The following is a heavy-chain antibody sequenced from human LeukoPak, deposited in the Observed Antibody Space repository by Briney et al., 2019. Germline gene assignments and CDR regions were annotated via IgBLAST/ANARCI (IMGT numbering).Heavy chain of an antibody. Sequence: GGSLRLSCAASGFTFSTYWMHWVRQAPGKGLVLVSRLSPDGSSSVYADSVKGRFTVSRDNAKNTLYLQMNGLRADDTAVYYCTRSPSLGGSYWGFDYWGQGTLVTVSS. D-gene: IGHD1-26*01. V-gene: IGHV3-74*01. CDR1: GFTFSTYW. CDR3: TRSPSLGGSYWGFDY. CDR2: LSPDGSSS. J-gene: IGHJ4*02.